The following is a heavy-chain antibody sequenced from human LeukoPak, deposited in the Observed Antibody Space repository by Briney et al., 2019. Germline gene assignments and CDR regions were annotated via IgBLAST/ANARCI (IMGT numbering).Heavy chain of an antibody. J-gene: IGHJ4*02. Sequence: PGRSLRLSCAASGFTFSSYGMHWVRQAPGKGLEWVAVISYDGSNKYYADSVKGRFTISRDNSKNTLYLQMNSLRAEDTAVYYCARAGWSSLNFFDYWGQGTLVTVSS. CDR3: ARAGWSSLNFFDY. V-gene: IGHV3-30*03. CDR1: GFTFSSYG. D-gene: IGHD6-19*01. CDR2: ISYDGSNK.